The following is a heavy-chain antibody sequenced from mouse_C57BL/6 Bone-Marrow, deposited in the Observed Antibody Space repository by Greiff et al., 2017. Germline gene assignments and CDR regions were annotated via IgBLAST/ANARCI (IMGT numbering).Heavy chain of an antibody. CDR3: TRGDTRAWFAY. J-gene: IGHJ3*01. V-gene: IGHV5-9-1*02. Sequence: EVQGVESGEGLVKPGGSLKLSCAASGFTFSSYAMSWVRQTPEKRLEWVAYISRGGDYIYYADTVKGRFTLSRDNARNTLYLQMSSLKSEDTAMYYCTRGDTRAWFAYWGQGTLVTVSA. CDR2: ISRGGDYI. D-gene: IGHD3-3*01. CDR1: GFTFSSYA.